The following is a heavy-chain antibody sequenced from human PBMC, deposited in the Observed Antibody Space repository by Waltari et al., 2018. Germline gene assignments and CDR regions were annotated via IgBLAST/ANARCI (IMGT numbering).Heavy chain of an antibody. Sequence: EVQLVESGGGLVQPGGFLRLPCAASGFAFSSYRMTWVRQAPGKGLEWVSYISSSSSTIYYADSVKGRFTISRDNAKNSLYLQMNSLRAEDTAVYYCARDLSGSYSGGWGQGTLVTVSS. CDR2: ISSSSSTI. V-gene: IGHV3-48*01. D-gene: IGHD1-26*01. CDR3: ARDLSGSYSGG. CDR1: GFAFSSYR. J-gene: IGHJ4*02.